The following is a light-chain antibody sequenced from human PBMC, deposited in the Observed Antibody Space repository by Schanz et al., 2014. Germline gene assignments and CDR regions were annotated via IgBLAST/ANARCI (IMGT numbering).Light chain of an antibody. CDR1: SSDVGGYNL. CDR3: NSYAGSNNVV. V-gene: IGLV2-8*01. J-gene: IGLJ3*02. Sequence: QSALTQPPSASGSPGQSVTISCTGTSSDVGGYNLVSWYQQHPGKAPKLMIYEVTKRPSGVPDRFSGSRSGNTASLTVSGLQAEDEADYFCNSYAGSNNVVFGGGTKLTVL. CDR2: EVT.